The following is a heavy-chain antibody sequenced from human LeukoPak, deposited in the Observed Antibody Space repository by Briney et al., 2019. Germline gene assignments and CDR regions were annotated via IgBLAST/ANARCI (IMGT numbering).Heavy chain of an antibody. CDR1: GFTFSNYW. J-gene: IGHJ4*02. Sequence: PGRSLRLSCAASGFTFSNYWMHWVRQAPGKGLVWVSRINSDESSTTYADSVKGRFTISRDNAKNTLYLQMNSLRAEDTAIYYCARQNYGSPDFWGQGTLVTVSS. CDR2: INSDESST. V-gene: IGHV3-74*01. D-gene: IGHD6-13*01. CDR3: ARQNYGSPDF.